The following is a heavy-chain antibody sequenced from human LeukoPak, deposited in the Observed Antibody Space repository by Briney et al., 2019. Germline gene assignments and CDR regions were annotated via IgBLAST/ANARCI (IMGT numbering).Heavy chain of an antibody. CDR1: GFTFSGSA. J-gene: IGHJ3*02. V-gene: IGHV3-73*01. CDR3: TARSNYDSSGYYYGQGAFDI. D-gene: IGHD3-22*01. Sequence: GGSLKLSCAASGFTFSGSAMHWVRQASGKGLEWVGRIRSKANSYATAYAASVKGRFTTSRDDSKNTAYLQTNSLKTEDTAVYYCTARSNYDSSGYYYGQGAFDIWGQGTMVTVSS. CDR2: IRSKANSYAT.